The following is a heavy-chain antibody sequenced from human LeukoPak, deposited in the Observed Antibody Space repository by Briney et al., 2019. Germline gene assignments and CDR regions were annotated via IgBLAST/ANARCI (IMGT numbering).Heavy chain of an antibody. CDR1: GFTFSSYS. CDR3: ARGRYCSSTSCYPNYMDV. V-gene: IGHV3-48*01. CDR2: ISSSSSTI. Sequence: GGSLRLSCAASGFTFSSYSMNWVRQAPGKGLEWVSYISSSSSTIYYADSVKGRFTISRDNAKNSLYLQMNSLRAEDTAVYYCARGRYCSSTSCYPNYMDVWGKGTTVTVSS. D-gene: IGHD2-2*01. J-gene: IGHJ6*03.